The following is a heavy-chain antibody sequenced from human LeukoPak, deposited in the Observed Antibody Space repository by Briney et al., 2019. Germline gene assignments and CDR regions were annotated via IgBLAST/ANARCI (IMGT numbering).Heavy chain of an antibody. Sequence: ASVKVSCKASGYTFTSYAMHWVRQAPGQRLEWMGWINAGNGNTKYSQKFQGRVTITRDTSASTAYMELSSLRSDDTAVYYCAYGSGSYSIFDYWGQGTLVTVSS. CDR2: INAGNGNT. CDR3: AYGSGSYSIFDY. CDR1: GYTFTSYA. V-gene: IGHV1-3*01. J-gene: IGHJ4*02. D-gene: IGHD3-10*01.